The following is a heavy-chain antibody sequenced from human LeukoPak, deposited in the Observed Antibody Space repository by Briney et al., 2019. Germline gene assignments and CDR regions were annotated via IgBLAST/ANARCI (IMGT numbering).Heavy chain of an antibody. CDR2: ISSSGSTI. J-gene: IGHJ3*02. V-gene: IGHV3-11*04. D-gene: IGHD7-27*01. Sequence: PGGSLRLSCAASGFTFSDYYMSWIRQAPGKGLEWVSYISSSGSTIYYADSVKGRFTISRDNAKNSLHLQMNSLRAEDTAVYYCARPVTGDPQDAFDIWGQGTMVTVSS. CDR1: GFTFSDYY. CDR3: ARPVTGDPQDAFDI.